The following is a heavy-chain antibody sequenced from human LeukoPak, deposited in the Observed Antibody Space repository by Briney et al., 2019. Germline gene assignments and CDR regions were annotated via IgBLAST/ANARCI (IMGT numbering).Heavy chain of an antibody. CDR3: ARPTTRSSIAGGLGD. Sequence: GGSLRLSCAASGFTVSSNYMNWVRQAPGKGLEWVSGITYDATTLYYADSVKGRFTIFRDNSRNTLYLQMNSLRAEDTAIYYCARPTTRSSIAGGLGDWGQGTLVTVSS. V-gene: IGHV3-53*01. J-gene: IGHJ4*02. CDR2: ITYDATTL. CDR1: GFTVSSNY. D-gene: IGHD6-13*01.